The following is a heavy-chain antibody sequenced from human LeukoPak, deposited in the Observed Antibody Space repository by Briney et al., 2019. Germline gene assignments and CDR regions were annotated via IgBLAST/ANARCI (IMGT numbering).Heavy chain of an antibody. D-gene: IGHD5-24*01. CDR2: ISHDANNR. V-gene: IGHV3-30*18. CDR3: AKDRHPARSDGYYFDY. CDR1: AFTFRAYG. J-gene: IGHJ4*02. Sequence: GGSLRLSCAASAFTFRAYGMHWVRQAPGKGLEWVAVISHDANNRYYADSVKGRFTISRDNSKNTLYLQMNGLRAEDTAVYYCAKDRHPARSDGYYFDYWGQGTLVTVSS.